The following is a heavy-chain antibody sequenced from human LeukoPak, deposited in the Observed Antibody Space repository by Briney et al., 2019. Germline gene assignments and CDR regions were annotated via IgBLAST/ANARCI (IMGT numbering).Heavy chain of an antibody. CDR3: ARASAGTFGYYMDV. J-gene: IGHJ6*03. D-gene: IGHD6-13*01. CDR1: GDSIISFY. CDR2: IYISGST. Sequence: SETLSLTCTVSGDSIISFYWSCIRQPAGRGREWIGRIYISGSTNYNPSLKSRVTMSLDMSKNQFSLKLTSVTAADTAVYYCARASAGTFGYYMDVWGKGTTVTVSS. V-gene: IGHV4-4*07.